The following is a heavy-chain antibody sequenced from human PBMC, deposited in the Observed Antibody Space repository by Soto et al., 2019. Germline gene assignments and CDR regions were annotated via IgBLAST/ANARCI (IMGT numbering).Heavy chain of an antibody. V-gene: IGHV3-48*02. D-gene: IGHD6-13*01. J-gene: IGHJ4*02. CDR2: ISSSSNTI. CDR1: GFTFSSYS. Sequence: EVQLVESGGGLVQPGGSLRLSCAASGFTFSSYSMSWVRQAPGKGLEWLSYISSSSNTIYYADSVKGRFTISRNNAENSLYLQMNSLRDEDTAVYYGARDKHRSSSGSHYFDYWGQGTLVTVSS. CDR3: ARDKHRSSSGSHYFDY.